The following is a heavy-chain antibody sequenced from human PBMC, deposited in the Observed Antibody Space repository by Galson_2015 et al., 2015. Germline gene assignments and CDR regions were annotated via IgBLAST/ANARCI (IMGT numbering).Heavy chain of an antibody. D-gene: IGHD3-22*01. J-gene: IGHJ4*02. CDR3: ARDVGRIVGNGLDC. Sequence: LSLTCPVSGGSIRSSSYYWGWVRQPPGKGLEWIASIYYSGFTYYNPSLKSRVTMSIDTSKNQFSVSLSSVTAADTAVYYCARDVGRIVGNGLDCWGQGTLVTISS. V-gene: IGHV4-39*07. CDR2: IYYSGFT. CDR1: GGSIRSSSYY.